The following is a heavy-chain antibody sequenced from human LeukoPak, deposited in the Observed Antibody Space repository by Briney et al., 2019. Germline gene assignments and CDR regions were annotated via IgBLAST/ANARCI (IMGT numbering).Heavy chain of an antibody. D-gene: IGHD2-21*02. CDR2: IHYSGST. CDR1: GGSISTTNYY. Sequence: SETLSLTCNVSGGSISTTNYYWGWIRQPPGKGLEWLGNIHYSGSTYYNPSLQSRVTLSVDTSKNQFSLKLTSVTATDTAVYYCARTYPDCDYWGQGTLVTVSS. J-gene: IGHJ4*02. V-gene: IGHV4-39*01. CDR3: ARTYPDCDY.